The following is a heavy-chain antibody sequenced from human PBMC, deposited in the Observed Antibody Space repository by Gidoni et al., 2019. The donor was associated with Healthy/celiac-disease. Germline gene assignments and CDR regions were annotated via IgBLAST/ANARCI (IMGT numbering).Heavy chain of an antibody. CDR3: ARGMERSIAALPDAFDI. Sequence: QVQLQESGPGLVKPSQTLSLTCTVSGGSISSGSYYWSWIRQPAGKGLEWIGRIYTSGSTNYNPSLKSRVTISVDTSKNQFSLKLSSVTAADTAVYYCARGMERSIAALPDAFDIWGQGTMVTVSS. CDR2: IYTSGST. V-gene: IGHV4-61*02. CDR1: GGSISSGSYY. D-gene: IGHD6-6*01. J-gene: IGHJ3*02.